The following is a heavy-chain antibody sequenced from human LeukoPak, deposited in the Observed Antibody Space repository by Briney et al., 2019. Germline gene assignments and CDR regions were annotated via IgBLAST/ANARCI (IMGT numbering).Heavy chain of an antibody. Sequence: GGSLRLSCAASGFTFSGFAVHWVRQAPGKGLEWVALISNDGSNTYYADSAKGRFTISRDNSKNTLYLQMNSVRVEDTAVYYCARGTQYQMIYYYYYMDVWGKGTTVTVSS. V-gene: IGHV3-30-3*01. CDR1: GFTFSGFA. J-gene: IGHJ6*03. CDR3: ARGTQYQMIYYYYYMDV. CDR2: ISNDGSNT. D-gene: IGHD2-2*01.